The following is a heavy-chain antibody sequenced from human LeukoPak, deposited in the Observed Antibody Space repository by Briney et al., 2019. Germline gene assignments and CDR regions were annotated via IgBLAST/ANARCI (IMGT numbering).Heavy chain of an antibody. CDR2: ASSSDDGT. CDR1: GFPLSSYA. Sequence: GGSLRLSCAASGFPLSSYAMSWVRQVPGKGLEWVSAASSSDDGTYHADSVRGRFTIYRDNFRNTLYLQMNRLRVEDAALYYCARAPVTSCRGAFCYPFDLWGQGVLVTVSS. CDR3: ARAPVTSCRGAFCYPFDL. J-gene: IGHJ4*02. V-gene: IGHV3-23*01. D-gene: IGHD2-21*01.